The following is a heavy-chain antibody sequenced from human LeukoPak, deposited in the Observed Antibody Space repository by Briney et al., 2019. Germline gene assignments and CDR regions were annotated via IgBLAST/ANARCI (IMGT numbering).Heavy chain of an antibody. D-gene: IGHD1-26*01. J-gene: IGHJ4*02. Sequence: GSLRLSCAASGFTFSTYWMHWVRQAPGKGLEWVSALSASGGSTYYADSVKGRFTISRDNSKNMLYLQMYSLRAEDTAVYYCAKSIVGVSGFGYWGQGALVTVSS. CDR3: AKSIVGVSGFGY. CDR2: LSASGGST. CDR1: GFTFSTYW. V-gene: IGHV3-23*01.